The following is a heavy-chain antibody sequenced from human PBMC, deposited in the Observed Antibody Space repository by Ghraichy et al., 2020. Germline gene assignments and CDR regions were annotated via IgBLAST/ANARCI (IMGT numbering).Heavy chain of an antibody. CDR2: RNQDGSEE. J-gene: IGHJ4*02. CDR3: RLWVGELSSDY. D-gene: IGHD3-10*01. Sequence: GESLRLSCAASGFSFSSYSMYWVRQAPGKGLEWVASRNQDGSEESYVDSMKGRFTVSRDNAKKSLYLQMNSLRADDTAVYFCRLWVGELSSDYWGQGTLVTVSS. V-gene: IGHV3-7*03. CDR1: GFSFSSYS.